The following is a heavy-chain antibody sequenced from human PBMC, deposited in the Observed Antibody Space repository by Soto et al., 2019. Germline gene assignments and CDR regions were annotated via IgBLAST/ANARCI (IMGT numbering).Heavy chain of an antibody. Sequence: LETLSLTCPVSGGSISSYYWLWIRQPPGKGLEWIGYIYYSGSTNYNPSLKSRVTISVDTSKNQFSLKLSSVTAADTAVYYCARGSGSVNSGSLFDYWGQGTLVTVSS. CDR1: GGSISSYY. J-gene: IGHJ4*02. D-gene: IGHD5-12*01. CDR3: ARGSGSVNSGSLFDY. CDR2: IYYSGST. V-gene: IGHV4-59*01.